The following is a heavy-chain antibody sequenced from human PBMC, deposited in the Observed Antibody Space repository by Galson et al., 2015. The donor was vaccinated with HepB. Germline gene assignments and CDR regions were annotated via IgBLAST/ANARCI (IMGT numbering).Heavy chain of an antibody. V-gene: IGHV6-1*01. Sequence: CAISGDSVSSYTAAWNWIRQSPSRGLEWLGRTFYRSKWSTDYASSVRGRITISPDTSKNQFSLRVHSVTPEDTGVYYCARGVYASGSLGGFDPWGQGTLVIVSP. CDR2: TFYRSKWST. CDR1: GDSVSSYTAA. D-gene: IGHD3-10*01. CDR3: ARGVYASGSLGGFDP. J-gene: IGHJ5*02.